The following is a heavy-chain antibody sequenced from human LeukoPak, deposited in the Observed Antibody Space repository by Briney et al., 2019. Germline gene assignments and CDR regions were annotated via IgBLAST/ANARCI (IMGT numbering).Heavy chain of an antibody. Sequence: GGSLRLSCIASGFVFSRDNMNWVRQAPGKGLEWVAHISETIYYADSVQGRFTISRDNAKNSLYLQMSNLRVDDTAMYYCVREVGRPMTFYFDSWGRGTPVTVSS. D-gene: IGHD3-16*01. J-gene: IGHJ4*02. CDR1: GFVFSRDN. CDR3: VREVGRPMTFYFDS. CDR2: ISETI. V-gene: IGHV3-48*04.